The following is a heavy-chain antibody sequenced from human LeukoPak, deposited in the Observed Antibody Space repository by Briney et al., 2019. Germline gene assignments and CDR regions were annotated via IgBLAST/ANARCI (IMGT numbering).Heavy chain of an antibody. Sequence: GGSLRLSCAASGFTFSSYSMNWVRQAPGKGLEWVSSISSSSSYIYYADSVKGRFTISRDNAKNSLYLQMNSLRAEDTAVYYCASLAVAGTGYYFDYWGQGTLVTVSS. J-gene: IGHJ4*02. CDR2: ISSSSSYI. D-gene: IGHD6-19*01. V-gene: IGHV3-21*01. CDR1: GFTFSSYS. CDR3: ASLAVAGTGYYFDY.